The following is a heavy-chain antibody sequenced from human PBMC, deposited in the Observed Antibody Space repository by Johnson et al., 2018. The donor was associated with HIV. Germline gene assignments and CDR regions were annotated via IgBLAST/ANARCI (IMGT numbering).Heavy chain of an antibody. D-gene: IGHD4-17*01. J-gene: IGHJ3*02. CDR3: VRDYGDYVDDALVI. CDR1: GFTVSGNY. Sequence: VQLVESGGGLIQPGGSLRLSCVASGFTVSGNYMSWVRQAPGKGLEWVSVIYSGGGTYYADSVKGSFTISRDTSANTVNLQMNGLRADDTATYYGVRDYGDYVDDALVIWGQGTMVTVAS. CDR2: IYSGGGT. V-gene: IGHV3-53*01.